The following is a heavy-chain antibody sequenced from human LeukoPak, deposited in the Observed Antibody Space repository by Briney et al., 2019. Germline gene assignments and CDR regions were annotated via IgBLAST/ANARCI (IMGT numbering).Heavy chain of an antibody. CDR2: IYHSGST. CDR1: GYSISSGYY. CDR3: ARDLGFGLGPKGTIDY. Sequence: SETLSLTCTVSGYSISSGYYWGWIRQPPGKGLEWIGSIYHSGSTYYNPSLKSRVTISVDTSKNQFSLKLSSVTAADTAVYYCARDLGFGLGPKGTIDYWGQGTLVTVSS. V-gene: IGHV4-38-2*02. J-gene: IGHJ4*02. D-gene: IGHD1-1*01.